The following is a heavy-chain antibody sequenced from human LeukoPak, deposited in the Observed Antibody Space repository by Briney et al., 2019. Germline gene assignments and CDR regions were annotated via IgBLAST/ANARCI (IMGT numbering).Heavy chain of an antibody. Sequence: GGSLRLSCAASGFTFSSYAMSWVRQAPGKGLEWVSAISGSGGSTYYADSVKGRFTISRDNSKNTLYLQMNSLRAEDTAVYYCAKDLGIAAAGTRGYFDYWGQGTLVTVSS. CDR1: GFTFSSYA. J-gene: IGHJ4*02. V-gene: IGHV3-23*01. CDR3: AKDLGIAAAGTRGYFDY. CDR2: ISGSGGST. D-gene: IGHD6-13*01.